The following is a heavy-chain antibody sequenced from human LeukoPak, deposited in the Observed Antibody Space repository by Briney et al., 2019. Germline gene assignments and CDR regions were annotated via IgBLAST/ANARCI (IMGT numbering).Heavy chain of an antibody. CDR2: ISSSGSTI. J-gene: IGHJ6*03. CDR3: AKDRCSNGVGCYYYYMDV. V-gene: IGHV3-11*04. Sequence: KPGGSLRLSCAASGFTFSDYYMSWIRQAPGKGLEWVSYISSSGSTIYYADSVKGRFTISRDNAKNSLYLQMNSLRAEDTAVYYCAKDRCSNGVGCYYYYMDVWGKGTSVTISS. D-gene: IGHD2-8*01. CDR1: GFTFSDYY.